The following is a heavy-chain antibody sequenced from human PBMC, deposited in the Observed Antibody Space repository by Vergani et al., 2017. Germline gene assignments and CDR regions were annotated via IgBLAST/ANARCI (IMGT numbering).Heavy chain of an antibody. J-gene: IGHJ4*02. CDR2: FYYSGST. Sequence: QVQLQESGPGLVKPSETLSLACTVSGDSITNYYWSWIRQPPGKGLEWIGYFYYSGSTNYNPSLKSRVTISVDKSKNQFSLKLTSVTAADTAVYYCARDRDEFDYWGQGTLVTVSS. CDR3: ARDRDEFDY. V-gene: IGHV4-59*01. CDR1: GDSITNYY.